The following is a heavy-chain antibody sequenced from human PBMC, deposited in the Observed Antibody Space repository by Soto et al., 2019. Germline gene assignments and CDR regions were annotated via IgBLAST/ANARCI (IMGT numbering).Heavy chain of an antibody. V-gene: IGHV3-23*01. CDR2: ISGDGGGT. J-gene: IGHJ4*02. CDR1: GFTFSNYA. D-gene: IGHD1-26*01. CDR3: AKLSSESHTGY. Sequence: GSLRLSCAPSGFTFSNYAMIWVRQAPGKGLEWVSAISGDGGGTYYADSVKGRFTISRDNSRNTLYLQMNNLRAEDTAIYYCAKLSSESHTGYWGQGTLVTVSS.